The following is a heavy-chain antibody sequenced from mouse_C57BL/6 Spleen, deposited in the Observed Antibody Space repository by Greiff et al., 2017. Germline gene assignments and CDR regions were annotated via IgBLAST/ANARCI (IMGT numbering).Heavy chain of an antibody. Sequence: EVQLQQSGAELVKPGASVKLSCTASGFNIKDYYMHWVKQRTEQGLEWIGRLDPEDGETKYAPKFPGKATITADTSSNTAYLQRSSLTSEDTAVYYCASVGTAQATGAMDYWGQGTSVTVSS. V-gene: IGHV14-2*01. J-gene: IGHJ4*01. CDR2: LDPEDGET. CDR1: GFNIKDYY. CDR3: ASVGTAQATGAMDY. D-gene: IGHD3-2*02.